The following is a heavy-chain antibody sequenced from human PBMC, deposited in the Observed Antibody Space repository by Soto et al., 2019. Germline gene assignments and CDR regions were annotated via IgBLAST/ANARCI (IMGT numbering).Heavy chain of an antibody. V-gene: IGHV3-23*01. CDR3: AKEGFGELSCFDY. D-gene: IGHD3-10*01. Sequence: GGSLRLSCAASGFTFSSYAMSWVRQAPGKGLEWVSAISGSGGSTYYTDSVKGRLTISRDNSKNTLYLQMNSLRAEDTAVYYCAKEGFGELSCFDYWGQGTLVTVSS. J-gene: IGHJ4*02. CDR2: ISGSGGST. CDR1: GFTFSSYA.